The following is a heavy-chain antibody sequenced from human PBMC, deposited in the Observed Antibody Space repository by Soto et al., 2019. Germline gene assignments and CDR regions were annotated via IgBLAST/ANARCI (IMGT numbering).Heavy chain of an antibody. Sequence: QVQLVQSGADVKKPGSSVRVSCKASGGSFNSHSFSWVRQAPGQGLEWVGTIIPIFNTSTYAERFQGRVTITADASTSTAYMDLSSLTSGDSTVYYCATDDTVMVGADSAFDIWGQGTMVTVSS. CDR3: ATDDTVMVGADSAFDI. CDR2: IIPIFNTS. J-gene: IGHJ3*02. V-gene: IGHV1-69*18. CDR1: GGSFNSHS. D-gene: IGHD4-17*01.